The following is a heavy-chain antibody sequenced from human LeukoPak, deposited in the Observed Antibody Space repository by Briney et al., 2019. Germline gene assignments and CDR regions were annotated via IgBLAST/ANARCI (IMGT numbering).Heavy chain of an antibody. CDR2: IIPIFGTA. CDR1: GGTFISYA. J-gene: IGHJ4*02. D-gene: IGHD6-6*01. Sequence: SVKVSCKASGGTFISYAISWVRQAPGQGLEWMGGIIPIFGTANYAQKFQGRVTMTRDMSTSTVYMELSSLRSEDTAVYYCARGRGQLVLSYFDYWGQGTLVTVSS. CDR3: ARGRGQLVLSYFDY. V-gene: IGHV1-69*05.